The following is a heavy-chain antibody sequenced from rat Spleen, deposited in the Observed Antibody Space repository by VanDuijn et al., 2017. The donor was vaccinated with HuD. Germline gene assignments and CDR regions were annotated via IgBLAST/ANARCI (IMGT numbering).Heavy chain of an antibody. Sequence: EVKLVESGGGLVQPGRSLKLSCAVSGFNFNDHWMGWVRQAPGKGLEWIGEINKDSSTIKYSPSLKEKLTISRDNAQNTLYLQMSKLGSEDTAIYYCVREAFGVDYWGQGVMVTVSS. V-gene: IGHV4-2*01. CDR1: GFNFNDHW. CDR3: VREAFGVDY. CDR2: INKDSSTI. D-gene: IGHD4-3*01. J-gene: IGHJ2*01.